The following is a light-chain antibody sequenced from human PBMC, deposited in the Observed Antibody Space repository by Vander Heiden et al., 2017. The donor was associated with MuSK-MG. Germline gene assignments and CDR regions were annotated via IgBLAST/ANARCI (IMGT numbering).Light chain of an antibody. V-gene: IGKV2D-29*01. Sequence: DIVMTQTPLSLSVTPGQPASISCKSSQSLLHSDGRTYFYWYLQNPGQPPQLLIYAGSNRGSGVPDRFSGRGSGTDFTLKISRVEAEDVGVYYCRQSLHLPWTFGQGTKVEIK. CDR2: AGS. CDR3: RQSLHLPWT. J-gene: IGKJ1*01. CDR1: QSLLHSDGRTY.